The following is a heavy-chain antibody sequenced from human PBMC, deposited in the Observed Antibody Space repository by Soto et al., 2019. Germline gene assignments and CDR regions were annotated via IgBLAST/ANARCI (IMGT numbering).Heavy chain of an antibody. CDR3: TSHGAYDFWSGWFDP. CDR1: GYTFTSYG. Sequence: ASVKVSCKASGYTFTSYGISWVRQAPGQGLEWMGWISAYNGNTNYAQKLQGRVTMTTDTSTSTAYMELRSLRSEDIAVYYFTSHGAYDFWSGWFDPWGQGTLVTVSS. D-gene: IGHD3-3*01. CDR2: ISAYNGNT. J-gene: IGHJ5*02. V-gene: IGHV1-18*03.